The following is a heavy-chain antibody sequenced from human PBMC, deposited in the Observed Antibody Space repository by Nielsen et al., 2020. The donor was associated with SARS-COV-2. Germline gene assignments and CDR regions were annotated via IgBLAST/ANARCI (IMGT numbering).Heavy chain of an antibody. Sequence: GGSLRLSCAASGFTFSSYSMNWVRQAPGKGLEWVSSISSSSSYIYYADSVKGRFTISRDNAKNSLYLQMNSLRAEDTAVYYCASQPEYCSSTSCPLDYYGMDVWGQGTTVTVSS. J-gene: IGHJ6*02. D-gene: IGHD2-2*01. CDR2: ISSSSSYI. CDR3: ASQPEYCSSTSCPLDYYGMDV. CDR1: GFTFSSYS. V-gene: IGHV3-21*01.